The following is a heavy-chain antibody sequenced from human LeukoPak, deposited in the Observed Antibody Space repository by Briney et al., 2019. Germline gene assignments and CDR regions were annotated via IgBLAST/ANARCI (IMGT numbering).Heavy chain of an antibody. CDR2: INPNSGGT. CDR1: GYTFTGNY. D-gene: IGHD2-2*01. J-gene: IGHJ5*02. V-gene: IGHV1-2*02. Sequence: GASVKVSCKASGYTFTGNYMHWVRQAPGQGLEWMGWINPNSGGTNYAQKFQGRVTMTRDTSISTAYMELSRLRSDDTAVYYCARGYCSSTSCYFDWFGPWGQGTLVTVSS. CDR3: ARGYCSSTSCYFDWFGP.